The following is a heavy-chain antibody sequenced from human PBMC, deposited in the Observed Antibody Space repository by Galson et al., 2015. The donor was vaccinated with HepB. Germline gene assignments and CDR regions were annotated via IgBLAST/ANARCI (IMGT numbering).Heavy chain of an antibody. J-gene: IGHJ6*02. V-gene: IGHV1-69*02. D-gene: IGHD2-15*01. CDR2: IIPIPGIA. CDR3: ARVVAVGLSYYGMDV. CDR1: GGTFSSYT. Sequence: SVKVSCKASGGTFSSYTISWVRPAPGQGLEWMGRIIPIPGIANYAQKFQGRVTITADKSTSTAYMELSSLRSEDTAVYYCARVVAVGLSYYGMDVWGRGTTVTVSS.